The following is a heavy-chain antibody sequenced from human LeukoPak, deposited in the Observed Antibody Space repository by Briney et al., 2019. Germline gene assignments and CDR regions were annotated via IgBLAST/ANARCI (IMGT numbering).Heavy chain of an antibody. CDR3: AKASTVLKPIDP. Sequence: GGSLRLSCAASGFTFSTYAMNWVRQAPGKGLEWVSAICSRTYYADSVKGRFTISRDNSKNTLYLQRNSLRAGDTAIYYGAKASTVLKPIDPWGQGTLVTVSS. V-gene: IGHV3-23*05. D-gene: IGHD1-14*01. J-gene: IGHJ5*02. CDR1: GFTFSTYA. CDR2: ICSRT.